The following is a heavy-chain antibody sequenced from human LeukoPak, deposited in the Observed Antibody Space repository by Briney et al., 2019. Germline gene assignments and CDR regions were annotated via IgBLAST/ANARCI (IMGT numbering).Heavy chain of an antibody. D-gene: IGHD3-10*01. Sequence: ASVKVSCKASGYTTTDYYIHWVRQAPGQGLEWMGWINPNSGDTKYAQKFQGWVTMTRDTSISTVYMEVSRLRSDDTAVYYCAKNHRSGSYDHWFDPWGQGTLVTVSS. J-gene: IGHJ5*02. CDR1: GYTTTDYY. CDR3: AKNHRSGSYDHWFDP. CDR2: INPNSGDT. V-gene: IGHV1-2*04.